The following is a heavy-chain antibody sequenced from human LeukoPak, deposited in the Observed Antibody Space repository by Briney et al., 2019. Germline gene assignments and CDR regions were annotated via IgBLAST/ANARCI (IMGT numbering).Heavy chain of an antibody. CDR2: IYHSGST. D-gene: IGHD1-1*01. J-gene: IGHJ4*02. V-gene: IGHV4-30-2*01. CDR1: GGSISSGGYS. Sequence: SETLSLTCAVSGGSISSGGYSWSWIRQPPGKGLEWIGYIYHSGSTNYNPSLKSRVTISVDTSKNQFSLKLSSVTAADTAVYYCARMWYTSSPFDYWGQGTLVTVSS. CDR3: ARMWYTSSPFDY.